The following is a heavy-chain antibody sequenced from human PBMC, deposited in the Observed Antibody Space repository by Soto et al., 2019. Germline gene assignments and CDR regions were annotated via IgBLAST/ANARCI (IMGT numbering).Heavy chain of an antibody. CDR1: GGSLSSSSYY. J-gene: IGHJ4*02. V-gene: IGHV4-39*01. D-gene: IGHD3-3*01. Sequence: PSETLSLTCTVSGGSLSSSSYYWGWIRQPPGKGLEWIGSIYYSGSTYYNPSLKSRVTISVDTSKNQFSLKLSSVTAADTAVYYCARHDYDFWSGYLQSPGFYFDYWGQGTLVTVSS. CDR2: IYYSGST. CDR3: ARHDYDFWSGYLQSPGFYFDY.